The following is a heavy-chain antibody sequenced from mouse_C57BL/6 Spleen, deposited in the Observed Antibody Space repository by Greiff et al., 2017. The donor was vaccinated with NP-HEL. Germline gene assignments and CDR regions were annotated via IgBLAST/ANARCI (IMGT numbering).Heavy chain of an antibody. CDR3: ARRRYYGYDGGYAMDY. J-gene: IGHJ4*01. CDR2: IYPSDSET. Sequence: VQLQQPGAELVRPGSSVKLSCKASGYTFTSYWMDWVKQRPGQGLEWIGNIYPSDSETHYNQKFKDKATLTVDKSSSTAYMQLSSLTSEDSAVYYCARRRYYGYDGGYAMDYWGQGTSVTVSS. CDR1: GYTFTSYW. D-gene: IGHD2-2*01. V-gene: IGHV1-61*01.